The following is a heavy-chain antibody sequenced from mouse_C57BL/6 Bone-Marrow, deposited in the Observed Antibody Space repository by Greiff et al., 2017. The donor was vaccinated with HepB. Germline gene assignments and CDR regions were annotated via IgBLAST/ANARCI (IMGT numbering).Heavy chain of an antibody. CDR3: ARGNYYGNTWFAY. V-gene: IGHV1-55*01. CDR2: IYPGSGST. D-gene: IGHD2-1*01. CDR1: GYTFTSYW. Sequence: QVQLQQPGAELVKPGASVKMSCKASGYTFTSYWITWVKQRPGQGLEWIGDIYPGSGSTNYNEKFKGKATLTVDTSSSTAYMQLSSLTSEDSAVYYCARGNYYGNTWFAYWGQGTLVTVSA. J-gene: IGHJ3*01.